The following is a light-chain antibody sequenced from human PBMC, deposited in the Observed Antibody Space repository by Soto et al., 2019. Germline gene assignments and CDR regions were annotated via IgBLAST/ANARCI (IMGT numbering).Light chain of an antibody. J-gene: IGKJ2*01. Sequence: EIQMTQSPSTLSASVGDGVTITCRASQSISTHLAWYPKKPWKAPEVLIYDASTLESGVPSRFSGSGSGTKFTLTISSQQPDDFATYYCQQYSSNLYTFGQGTKLEIK. V-gene: IGKV1-5*01. CDR3: QQYSSNLYT. CDR1: QSISTH. CDR2: DAS.